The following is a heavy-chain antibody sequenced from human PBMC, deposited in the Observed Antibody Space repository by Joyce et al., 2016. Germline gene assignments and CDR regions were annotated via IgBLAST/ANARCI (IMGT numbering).Heavy chain of an antibody. V-gene: IGHV4-39*07. Sequence: QLQLQESGPGLVKPSETLSLTCTVSGGSISGSSSYWGWIRQPPGKGLDWIGNIYYSGRTYYNTDLKSRVTISVETSKNQFSLKLSSVTAADTAMYYCTRDGFLEWLGDDYWGQGTLVTVSS. J-gene: IGHJ4*02. D-gene: IGHD3-3*01. CDR3: TRDGFLEWLGDDY. CDR2: IYYSGRT. CDR1: GGSISGSSSY.